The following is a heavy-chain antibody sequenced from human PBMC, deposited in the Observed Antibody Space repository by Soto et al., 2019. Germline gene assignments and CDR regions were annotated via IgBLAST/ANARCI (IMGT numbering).Heavy chain of an antibody. CDR1: TVTINVHG. D-gene: IGHD3-3*01. CDR2: ISNDGRAQ. V-gene: IGHV3-30*03. Sequence: PGGSLRLSCTSSTVTINVHGIQWVRQAPGKGLEWVAFISNDGRAQYYADSVKGRFTISRDYSKNTVDLQMNSLRNEETAVYYCARDIWSGDYKWFDSWGPGTLVTSPQ. J-gene: IGHJ5*01. CDR3: ARDIWSGDYKWFDS.